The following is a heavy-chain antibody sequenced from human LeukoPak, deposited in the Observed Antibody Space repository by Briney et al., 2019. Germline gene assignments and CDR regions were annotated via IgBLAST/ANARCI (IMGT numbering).Heavy chain of an antibody. V-gene: IGHV3-33*01. CDR2: IWDDGSNK. CDR1: GFTFSSYG. Sequence: PGGSLRLSCAASGFTFSSYGMHWVRQALGKGLEWVAVIWDDGSNKYYADSVKGRFTISRDNSKNTLYLEVNSLRAEDTAVYYCARDANFGYDAFDIWGQGTMVTVSS. J-gene: IGHJ3*02. D-gene: IGHD3-10*01. CDR3: ARDANFGYDAFDI.